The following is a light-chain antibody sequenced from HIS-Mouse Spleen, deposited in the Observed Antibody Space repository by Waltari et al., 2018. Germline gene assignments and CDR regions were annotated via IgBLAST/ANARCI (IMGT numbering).Light chain of an antibody. CDR1: ALPNKY. CDR3: YSTDSSGNHRV. Sequence: SYELTQPPSVSVSPGQTARITCSGDALPNKYAYWYQQKSGQAPVLVLDEDSKRPSGIPERFSGSSSGTMATLTISGAQVEDEADYYCYSTDSSGNHRVFGGGTKLTVL. V-gene: IGLV3-10*01. J-gene: IGLJ2*01. CDR2: EDS.